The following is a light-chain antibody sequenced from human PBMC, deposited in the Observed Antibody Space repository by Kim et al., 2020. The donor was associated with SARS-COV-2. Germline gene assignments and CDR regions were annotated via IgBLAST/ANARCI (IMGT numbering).Light chain of an antibody. CDR1: SGHSNYA. V-gene: IGLV4-69*02. CDR2: VNSDGSH. J-gene: IGLJ3*02. CDR3: QTWGSGWV. Sequence: GASVKPTCTLSSGHSNYAIAWHQQQPGKGPRYLMKVNSDGSHTKGDGIPHRFSGSSSGAERYLTISSLQSGDETDYYCQTWGSGWVFGGGTQLTVL.